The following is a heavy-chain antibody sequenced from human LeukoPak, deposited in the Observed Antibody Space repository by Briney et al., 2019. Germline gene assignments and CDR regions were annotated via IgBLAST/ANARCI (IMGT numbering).Heavy chain of an antibody. J-gene: IGHJ6*02. Sequence: GGSLRLSCVASGFTFSSHVMHWVRQAPGKGLEWVAVIWYDGSNKYYADSVKGRFTISRDNAKNSLYLQMNSLRAEDTAVYYCARDSLGAAADAYGMDVWGQGTTVTVSS. CDR2: IWYDGSNK. CDR3: ARDSLGAAADAYGMDV. D-gene: IGHD6-13*01. V-gene: IGHV3-33*01. CDR1: GFTFSSHV.